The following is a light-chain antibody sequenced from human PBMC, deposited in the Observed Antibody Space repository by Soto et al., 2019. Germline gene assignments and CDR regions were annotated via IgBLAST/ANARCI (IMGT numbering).Light chain of an antibody. CDR3: QQYNSYPWT. V-gene: IGKV1-5*03. CDR1: QSISSW. J-gene: IGKJ1*01. CDR2: RAS. Sequence: DIQMTQSPSTLSASVGDRVTITCRASQSISSWLAWYQQKPGKAPKLLIYRASSLESGVPSRFSGSGSGTEFTLIISSLQPGDFATYYCQQYNSYPWTFGQGTKVAIK.